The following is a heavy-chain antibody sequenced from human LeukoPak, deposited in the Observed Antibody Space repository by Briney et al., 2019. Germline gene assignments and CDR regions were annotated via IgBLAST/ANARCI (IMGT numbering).Heavy chain of an antibody. Sequence: PGGSLRLSCAASGFTFSSYWMHWVRHAPGKGLVWVSRINSDGSYASYADSVKGRFAISRDSAKNTLYLQMNSLRAEDTAVYYCARGYGSGWGQGTLVTVSS. V-gene: IGHV3-74*01. D-gene: IGHD6-19*01. J-gene: IGHJ4*02. CDR2: INSDGSYA. CDR3: ARGYGSG. CDR1: GFTFSSYW.